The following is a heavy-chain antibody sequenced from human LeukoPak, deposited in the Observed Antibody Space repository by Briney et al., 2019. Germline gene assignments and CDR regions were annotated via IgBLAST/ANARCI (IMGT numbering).Heavy chain of an antibody. Sequence: GGSLRLSCVASGFTFSSYWMHWVRQDPRKGLVWVSRINTDGSSTSYADSVKGRFTISRDNAKNTLYLQMNSLRAEDTVVYYCAKVVSSSSSREAFDIWGQGTMVTVSS. CDR1: GFTFSSYW. CDR2: INTDGSST. J-gene: IGHJ3*02. CDR3: AKVVSSSSSREAFDI. D-gene: IGHD6-6*01. V-gene: IGHV3-74*01.